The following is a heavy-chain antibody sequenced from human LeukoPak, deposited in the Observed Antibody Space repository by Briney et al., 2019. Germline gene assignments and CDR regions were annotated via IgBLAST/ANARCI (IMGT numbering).Heavy chain of an antibody. D-gene: IGHD5-18*01. CDR2: ISSSGSTI. CDR3: ARGHTAKIDY. J-gene: IGHJ4*02. V-gene: IGHV3-48*03. CDR1: GFTFSSYE. Sequence: GGSLRLSCAASGFTFSSYEMNWVRQAPGKGLEWVSYISSSGSTIYYADPVKGRFTISRDNAKNSLYLQMNSLRAEDTAVYYCARGHTAKIDYWGQGTLVTVSS.